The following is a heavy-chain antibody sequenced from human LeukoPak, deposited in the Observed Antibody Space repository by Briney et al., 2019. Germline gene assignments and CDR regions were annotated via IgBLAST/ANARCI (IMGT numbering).Heavy chain of an antibody. V-gene: IGHV4-39*01. CDR1: GGSISRSSYY. J-gene: IGHJ4*02. Sequence: SETLSLTCTVSGGSISRSSYYWGWIRQPPGKGLEWIGNIYYSGSTYYNPSLKSRVTISVDTAKNQFTLKLSSVTAADTAVYYCARHNLDTAMVTTVDYWGQGTLVTVSS. D-gene: IGHD5-18*01. CDR3: ARHNLDTAMVTTVDY. CDR2: IYYSGST.